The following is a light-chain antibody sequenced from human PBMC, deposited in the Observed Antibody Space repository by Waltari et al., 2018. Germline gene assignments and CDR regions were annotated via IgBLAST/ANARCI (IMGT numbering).Light chain of an antibody. CDR1: QSIGNNY. CDR3: HQYERSPWT. J-gene: IGKJ1*01. CDR2: AAS. V-gene: IGKV3-20*01. Sequence: ENVLTQSPGTLSLSPGERATLSCRASQSIGNNYLAWYQQKPGQAPRLLIYAASIRATGIPDRFSGSGSGTDVTLTISRLEPEDFAVFYCHQYERSPWTFGQGTKVEF.